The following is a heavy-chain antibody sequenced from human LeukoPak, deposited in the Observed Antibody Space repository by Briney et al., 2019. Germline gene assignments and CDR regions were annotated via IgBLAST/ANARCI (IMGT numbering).Heavy chain of an antibody. CDR2: INHSGST. D-gene: IGHD2-15*01. J-gene: IGHJ4*02. V-gene: IGHV4-34*01. CDR3: ARGLPPGDCSGGSCYRYFDY. CDR1: GGSFSGYY. Sequence: SETLSLTCAVYGGSFSGYYWSWIRQPPGKGLEWIGEINHSGSTNYNPSLKSRVTISVDTSKNQFSLKLSSVTAADTAVYYCARGLPPGDCSGGSCYRYFDYWGQGTLVTVSS.